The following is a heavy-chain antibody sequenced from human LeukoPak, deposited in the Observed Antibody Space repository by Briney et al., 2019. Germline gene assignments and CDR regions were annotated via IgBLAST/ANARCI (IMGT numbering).Heavy chain of an antibody. J-gene: IGHJ3*02. V-gene: IGHV3-30*18. CDR3: AKGHAFDI. CDR2: ISYDGSNK. Sequence: GGSLRLSCAASGFTFSSYDMHWVRQAPGKGLEWVAVISYDGSNKYYADSVKGRFTISRDNYKNTLYLQMNSLRAEDTAVYYCAKGHAFDIWGQGTMVTVSS. CDR1: GFTFSSYD.